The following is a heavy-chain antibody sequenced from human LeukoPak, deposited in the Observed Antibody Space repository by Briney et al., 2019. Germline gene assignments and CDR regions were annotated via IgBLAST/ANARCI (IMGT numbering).Heavy chain of an antibody. CDR1: GYTFTSYG. V-gene: IGHV1-18*01. J-gene: IGHJ6*02. D-gene: IGHD3-9*01. CDR2: ISVYNGNT. CDR3: ARHDYDILTGYYPHYGMDV. Sequence: ASVKVSCKASGYTFTSYGISWVRQAPGQGLEWMGWISVYNGNTNYAQKLQGRVTMTTDTSTSTAYMELRSLRSDDTAVYYCARHDYDILTGYYPHYGMDVWGQGTTVTVSS.